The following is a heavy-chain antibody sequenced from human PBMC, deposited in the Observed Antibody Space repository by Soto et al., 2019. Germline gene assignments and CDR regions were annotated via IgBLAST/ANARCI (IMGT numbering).Heavy chain of an antibody. V-gene: IGHV3-66*01. CDR2: IYSGGST. CDR1: GFTVSSNY. CDR3: ARLRIPDYDILTGYYNFDY. Sequence: PGGSLRLSCAASGFTVSSNYMSWVRQAPGKGLEWVSVIYSGGSTYYADSVKGRFTISRDNSKNTLYLQMNSLRAEDTAVYYCARLRIPDYDILTGYYNFDYWGQGTLVTVSS. D-gene: IGHD3-9*01. J-gene: IGHJ4*02.